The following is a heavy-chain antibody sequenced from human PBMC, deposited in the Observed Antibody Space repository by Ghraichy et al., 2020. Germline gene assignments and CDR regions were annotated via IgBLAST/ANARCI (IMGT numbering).Heavy chain of an antibody. CDR3: ATGYGSGSYPQHYFDY. V-gene: IGHV1-24*01. CDR1: GYTLTELS. D-gene: IGHD3-10*01. CDR2: FDPEDGET. J-gene: IGHJ4*02. Sequence: ASVKVSCKVSGYTLTELSMHWVRQAPGKGLEWMGGFDPEDGETIYAQKFQGRVTMTEDTSTDTAYMELSSLRSEDTAVYYCATGYGSGSYPQHYFDYWGQGTLVTVSS.